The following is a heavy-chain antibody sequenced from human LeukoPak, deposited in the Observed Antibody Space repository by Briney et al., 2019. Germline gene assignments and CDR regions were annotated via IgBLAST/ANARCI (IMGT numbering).Heavy chain of an antibody. D-gene: IGHD3-16*01. Sequence: PGGSLRLSCAASGFTFSSSAMSWVRQAPGKGLEWISYIGGDGIAFYADSVKGRFTASKDDARKSMYLQMNSLRVEDTAVYYCAKDRANWAIDDWGQGTQVTVSS. J-gene: IGHJ4*02. CDR2: IGGDGIA. CDR1: GFTFSSSA. CDR3: AKDRANWAIDD. V-gene: IGHV3-48*04.